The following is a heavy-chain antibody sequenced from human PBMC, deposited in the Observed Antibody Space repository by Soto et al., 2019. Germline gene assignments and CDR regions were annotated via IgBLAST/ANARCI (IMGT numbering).Heavy chain of an antibody. CDR3: ARHVLGTAMDREIDYYYGMDV. Sequence: PGEALKISWKGSGYSFTSYWIGWVLQIPGKGLEWMGIIYPGDSDTRYSPSFQGQVTISADKSISTAYLQWSSLKASDTAMYYCARHVLGTAMDREIDYYYGMDVWGQGTPLTVSS. CDR1: GYSFTSYW. V-gene: IGHV5-51*01. J-gene: IGHJ6*02. CDR2: IYPGDSDT. D-gene: IGHD5-18*01.